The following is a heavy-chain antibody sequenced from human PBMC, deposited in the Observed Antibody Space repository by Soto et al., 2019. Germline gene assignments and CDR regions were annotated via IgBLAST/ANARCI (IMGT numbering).Heavy chain of an antibody. Sequence: QVQLVQSGAEVKKPGASVKVSCKASGYTFITYGISWVRQAPGQGLEWMGWISSYNGNTNYAQKLQGRVTMTTDTSTTRAYTELRSLRSDDTAVYYCARDRPTSSIRARDYYYAMDVWGKGTTVTVS. J-gene: IGHJ6*03. V-gene: IGHV1-18*01. D-gene: IGHD6-6*01. CDR1: GYTFITYG. CDR2: ISSYNGNT. CDR3: ARDRPTSSIRARDYYYAMDV.